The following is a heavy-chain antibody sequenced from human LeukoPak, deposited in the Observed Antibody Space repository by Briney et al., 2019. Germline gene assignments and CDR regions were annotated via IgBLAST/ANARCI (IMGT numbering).Heavy chain of an antibody. V-gene: IGHV1-69*06. CDR2: IIPIFGTA. CDR3: ANLWLGSSWLFDY. J-gene: IGHJ4*02. CDR1: GYTFTSYG. D-gene: IGHD6-13*01. Sequence: VASVKVSCKASGYTFTSYGISWVRQAPGQGLEWMGGIIPIFGTANYAQKFRGRVTITADKSTSTAYMELSSLRAEDTAVYYCANLWLGSSWLFDYWGQGTLVTVSS.